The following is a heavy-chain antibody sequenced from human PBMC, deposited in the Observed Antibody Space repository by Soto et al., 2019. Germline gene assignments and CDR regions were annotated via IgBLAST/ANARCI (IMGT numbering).Heavy chain of an antibody. Sequence: SETLSLTCTVSGGSISSGGYYWSWIRQHPGKGLEWIGYIYYSGSTYYNPSLKSRVTISVDTSKNQFSLKLSSVTAADTAVYYCARERAYCSSTSCYGTNAFDIWGQGTMVTVSS. CDR1: GGSISSGGYY. V-gene: IGHV4-31*03. D-gene: IGHD2-2*01. J-gene: IGHJ3*02. CDR2: IYYSGST. CDR3: ARERAYCSSTSCYGTNAFDI.